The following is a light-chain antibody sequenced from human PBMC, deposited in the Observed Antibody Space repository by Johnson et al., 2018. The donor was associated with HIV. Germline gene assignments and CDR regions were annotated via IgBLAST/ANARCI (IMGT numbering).Light chain of an antibody. Sequence: QSVLTQSPSVSAAPGQKVTISCSGSNSNIGNNYVSWYQQLPETAPKLLIHENKKRPSGIPDRFSGSKSGTSATLDITGLQTGDEADYYCGTWDNSLDAYVVVTGTRVAVL. V-gene: IGLV1-51*02. CDR1: NSNIGNNY. J-gene: IGLJ1*01. CDR2: ENK. CDR3: GTWDNSLDAYV.